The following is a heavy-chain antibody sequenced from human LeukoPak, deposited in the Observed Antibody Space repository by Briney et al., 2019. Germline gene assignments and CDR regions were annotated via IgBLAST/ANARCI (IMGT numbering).Heavy chain of an antibody. CDR1: GYTFTSYG. D-gene: IGHD4-17*01. J-gene: IGHJ5*02. Sequence: ASVKVSCKASGYTFTSYGISWVRQAPGQGLEWVGWISAYNGNTNYAQKLQGRVTMTTDTSTSTAYMELRSLRSDDTAVYYCVTTVTTSWFDPWGQGTLVTVSS. V-gene: IGHV1-18*01. CDR3: VTTVTTSWFDP. CDR2: ISAYNGNT.